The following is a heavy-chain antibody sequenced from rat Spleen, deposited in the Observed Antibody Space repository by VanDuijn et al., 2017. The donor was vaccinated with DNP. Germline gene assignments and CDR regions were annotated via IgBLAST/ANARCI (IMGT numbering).Heavy chain of an antibody. V-gene: IGHV2S12*01. Sequence: QVQLKESGPGLVQPSQTLSLTCTVSGFSLTSYGVSWVRQPPGKGLEWIAAISSGGSTYYNSALKSRLSISRDTSKSQVFLKMNSLQTEDTAIYFCTREGAVTGIDYWGQGVMVTVSS. CDR2: ISSGGST. CDR3: TREGAVTGIDY. J-gene: IGHJ2*01. D-gene: IGHD5-1*01. CDR1: GFSLTSYG.